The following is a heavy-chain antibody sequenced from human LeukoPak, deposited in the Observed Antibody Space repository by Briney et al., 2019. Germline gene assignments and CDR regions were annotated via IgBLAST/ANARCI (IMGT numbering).Heavy chain of an antibody. D-gene: IGHD7-27*01. CDR1: GGSISTYY. V-gene: IGHV4-59*01. J-gene: IGHJ4*02. CDR2: INYTGST. Sequence: SETLSLTCTGSGGSISTYYWSWIRQPPGKGLEWIGYINYTGSTSYSPSLKSRVTISADTSQNQFSPKLSSVTAADTAVYYCASNTGTVFDYWGQGALVTVSS. CDR3: ASNTGTVFDY.